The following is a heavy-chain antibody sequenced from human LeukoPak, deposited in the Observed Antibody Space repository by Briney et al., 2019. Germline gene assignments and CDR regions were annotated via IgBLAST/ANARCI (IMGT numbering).Heavy chain of an antibody. CDR1: GGSISSYD. D-gene: IGHD6-6*01. CDR2: IYHSGST. Sequence: SETLSLTCAVSGGSISSYDWSWVRRPPGKGLEWVGYIYHSGSTLYNPALKSRVTISVDTSKNQFSLKLRSVTDADTAVYHCARGGVWDAFDVWGQGTMVTVSS. V-gene: IGHV4-59*01. J-gene: IGHJ3*01. CDR3: ARGGVWDAFDV.